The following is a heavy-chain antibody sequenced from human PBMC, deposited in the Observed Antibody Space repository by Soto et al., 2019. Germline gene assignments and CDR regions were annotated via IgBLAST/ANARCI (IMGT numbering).Heavy chain of an antibody. CDR2: INPNSGGT. CDR3: ARDQSSTVTTYNWFDP. J-gene: IGHJ5*02. CDR1: GYTFTGYY. V-gene: IGHV1-2*04. Sequence: ASVKVSCKASGYTFTGYYMHWVRQAPGQGLEWMGWINPNSGGTNYAQKFQGWVTMTRDTSISTAYMELSRLRSDNTAVYYCARDQSSTVTTYNWFDPWGQGTLVTVSS. D-gene: IGHD4-4*01.